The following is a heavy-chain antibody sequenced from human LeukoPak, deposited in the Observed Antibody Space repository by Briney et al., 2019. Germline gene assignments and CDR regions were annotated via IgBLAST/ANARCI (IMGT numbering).Heavy chain of an antibody. CDR1: GFTFSSYS. Sequence: GGSLRLSCAASGFTFSSYSMNWVRQAPGKGLEWVSYISSNGRSIYYADSVKGRFTISRDISKNTLYLQMNSLRAEDTAVYYCAKVAGSSGYYPDFWGQGTLVTVSS. V-gene: IGHV3-48*01. J-gene: IGHJ4*02. CDR2: ISSNGRSI. D-gene: IGHD3-22*01. CDR3: AKVAGSSGYYPDF.